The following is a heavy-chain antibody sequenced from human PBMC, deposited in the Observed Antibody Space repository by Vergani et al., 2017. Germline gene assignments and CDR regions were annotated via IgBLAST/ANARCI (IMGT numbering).Heavy chain of an antibody. CDR2: IIPILGIA. CDR3: ARGDPRYCSSTSCYLH. Sequence: QVQLVQSGAEVKKPGSSVKVSCKASGGTFSSYTISWVRQAPGQGLEWMGRIIPILGIANYAQKFQGRVTITADKSTSTAYMELSSLRSEDTAVYYCARGDPRYCSSTSCYLHWGQGTLVTVSS. V-gene: IGHV1-69*02. CDR1: GGTFSSYT. J-gene: IGHJ4*02. D-gene: IGHD2-2*01.